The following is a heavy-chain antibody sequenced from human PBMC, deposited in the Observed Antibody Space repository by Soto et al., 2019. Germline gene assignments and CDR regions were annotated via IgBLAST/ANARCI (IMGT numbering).Heavy chain of an antibody. CDR3: ARSDYGVDV. CDR2: SRNKAKSYTA. CDR1: GFTLSDYS. Sequence: GGSLRLSCAAAGFTLSDYSMDWVRQAPGKGLEWVARSRNKAKSYTAEHAASGKGRFTISRDESKNSLFLQMNSLDTDDTAVYYCARSDYGVDVWGQGTPVTVSS. J-gene: IGHJ6*02. V-gene: IGHV3-72*01.